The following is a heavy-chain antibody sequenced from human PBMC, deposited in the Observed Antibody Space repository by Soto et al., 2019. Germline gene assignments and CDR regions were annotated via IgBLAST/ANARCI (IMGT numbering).Heavy chain of an antibody. Sequence: GGSLRLSCAASGFTFSSYAMHWVRQAPGKGLEWVAVISYDGSNKYYADSVKGRFTISRDNSKNTLYLQMNSLRAEDTAVYYCARTPEDDGMDVWGQGTTVTVSS. CDR1: GFTFSSYA. CDR3: ARTPEDDGMDV. CDR2: ISYDGSNK. J-gene: IGHJ6*02. D-gene: IGHD2-15*01. V-gene: IGHV3-30-3*01.